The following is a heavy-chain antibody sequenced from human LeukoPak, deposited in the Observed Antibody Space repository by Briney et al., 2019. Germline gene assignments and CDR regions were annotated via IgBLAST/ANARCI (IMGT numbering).Heavy chain of an antibody. V-gene: IGHV3-48*01. D-gene: IGHD3-10*01. CDR1: GFTFSSYS. Sequence: PGGSLRLSCAASGFTFSSYSMNWVRQAPGKGLEWVSYISSSSSTIYYADSVKGRFTISRDNAKNSLYLQMNSLRAEDTAVYYCARSRRRAWFRELLSSPYGMDVWGQGTTVTVSS. CDR3: ARSRRRAWFRELLSSPYGMDV. CDR2: ISSSSSTI. J-gene: IGHJ6*02.